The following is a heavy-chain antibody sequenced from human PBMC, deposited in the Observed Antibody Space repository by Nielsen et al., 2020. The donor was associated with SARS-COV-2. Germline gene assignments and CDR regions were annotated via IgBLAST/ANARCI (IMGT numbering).Heavy chain of an antibody. V-gene: IGHV5-10-1*01. D-gene: IGHD3-3*01. CDR2: IDPSDSYT. J-gene: IGHJ4*02. Sequence: VRQMPGKGLEWMGRIDPSDSYTNYSPPFQGHVTISADKSISTAYLQWSSLKASDTAMYYCVRHRVYDFWSPWGQGTLVTVSS. CDR3: VRHRVYDFWSP.